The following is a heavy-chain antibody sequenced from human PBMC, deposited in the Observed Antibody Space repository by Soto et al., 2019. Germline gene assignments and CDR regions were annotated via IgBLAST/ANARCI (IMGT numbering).Heavy chain of an antibody. Sequence: GASVQVSCKASGGTFSSYAISWVRQAPGQGLEWMGGIIPIFGTANYAQKFQGRVTITADESTSTAYMELSSLRSEDTAVHYSARAQDIATVRGAFDIWRQGTVVSVSS. D-gene: IGHD2-15*01. J-gene: IGHJ3*02. CDR1: GGTFSSYA. CDR2: IIPIFGTA. V-gene: IGHV1-69*13. CDR3: ARAQDIATVRGAFDI.